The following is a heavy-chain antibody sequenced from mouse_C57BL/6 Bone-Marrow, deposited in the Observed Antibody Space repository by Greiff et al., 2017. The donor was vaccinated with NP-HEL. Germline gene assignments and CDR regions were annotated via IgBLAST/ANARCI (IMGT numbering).Heavy chain of an antibody. CDR1: GFPITSGYY. J-gene: IGHJ1*03. V-gene: IGHV12-3*01. CDR3: AGDPLYYGSSHWYFDV. Sequence: VQLQQSGPGLVKPSQSLFLTCSITGFPITSGYYWIWIRQSPGKPLEWMGYITHSGETFYNPSLQSPISITRETSKNQFFLQLNSVTTEDTAMYYCAGDPLYYGSSHWYFDVWGTGTTVTVSS. CDR2: ITHSGET. D-gene: IGHD1-1*01.